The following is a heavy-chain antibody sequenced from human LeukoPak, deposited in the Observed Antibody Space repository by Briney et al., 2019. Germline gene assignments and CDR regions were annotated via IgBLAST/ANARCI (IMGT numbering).Heavy chain of an antibody. CDR1: GGSISSGDYY. Sequence: PSETLSLTCTVSGGSISSGDYYWSWIRQHPGKGLEWIGYIYYGGSTYYNPSLKNRVTISVHTSKNQFSLKLSSVTDADTAVYYCAREKGYCSGGSGYGSGFDPWGQGNLVTVSS. CDR2: IYYGGST. CDR3: AREKGYCSGGSGYGSGFDP. V-gene: IGHV4-31*03. D-gene: IGHD2-15*01. J-gene: IGHJ5*02.